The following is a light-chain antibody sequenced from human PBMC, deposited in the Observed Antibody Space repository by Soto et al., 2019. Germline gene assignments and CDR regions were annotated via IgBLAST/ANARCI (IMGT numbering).Light chain of an antibody. V-gene: IGKV1-5*01. CDR1: QSISSW. J-gene: IGKJ1*01. Sequence: DIQMTQSPSTLSASVGDRVTITCRASQSISSWLAWYQQKPGKAPKLLIYDASSLESGVPSRFSGSGSGTEFTLTISSLQPDDFAPYYCQQYNSSWTFGQGTKVDI. CDR3: QQYNSSWT. CDR2: DAS.